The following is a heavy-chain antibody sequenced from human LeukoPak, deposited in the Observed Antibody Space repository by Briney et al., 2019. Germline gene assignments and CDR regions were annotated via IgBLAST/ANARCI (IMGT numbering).Heavy chain of an antibody. CDR3: ARRVGFYGSGSLNYFDP. D-gene: IGHD3-10*01. V-gene: IGHV4-39*02. Sequence: SETLSLTCSVSGGSIASSSYYWGWIRQPPGKGLEWIGSVFRTGTTDYSASLKSRVSISVDTSKNDFALKLASVTAADTAMYFCARRVGFYGSGSLNYFDPWGQGILVSVSS. CDR1: GGSIASSSYY. J-gene: IGHJ5*01. CDR2: VFRTGTT.